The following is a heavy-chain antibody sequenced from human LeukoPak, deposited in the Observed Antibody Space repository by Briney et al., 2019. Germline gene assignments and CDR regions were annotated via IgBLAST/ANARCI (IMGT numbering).Heavy chain of an antibody. Sequence: EASVKVSCKASGGTFSSYAISWVRQAPGQGLEWMGRIIPILGIANYAQKFQGRVTITADKSTSTAYMELSSLRAEDTAVYYCARDLGTMVRGVPLYWGQGTLVTVSS. J-gene: IGHJ4*02. D-gene: IGHD3-10*01. V-gene: IGHV1-69*04. CDR3: ARDLGTMVRGVPLY. CDR1: GGTFSSYA. CDR2: IIPILGIA.